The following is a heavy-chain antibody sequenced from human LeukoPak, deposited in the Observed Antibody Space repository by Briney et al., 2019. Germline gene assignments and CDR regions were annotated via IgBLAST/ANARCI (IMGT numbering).Heavy chain of an antibody. V-gene: IGHV4-59*01. CDR3: ARLTGYSSESWFDP. CDR1: GGSINSYY. CDR2: IYYSGST. D-gene: IGHD3-9*01. Sequence: SETLSLTCTVSGGSINSYYWSWIRQPPGKGLEWIGYIYYSGSTNYNPSLKSRVTISVHTSKNQFSMKLSSVTAADTAVYYCARLTGYSSESWFDPWGQGTLVTVSS. J-gene: IGHJ5*02.